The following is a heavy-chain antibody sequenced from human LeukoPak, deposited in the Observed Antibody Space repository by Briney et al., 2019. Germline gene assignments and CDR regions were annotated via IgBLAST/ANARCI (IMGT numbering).Heavy chain of an antibody. J-gene: IGHJ4*02. CDR2: ISYDGSNK. D-gene: IGHD3-22*01. Sequence: GRSLRLSCAASGFTFSSYAMHWVRQAPGKGLEWVAVISYDGSNKYYADSVKGRFTISRDNSKNTLYLQMNSLRAEDTAVYYCARDYYYDSSGYPCLDYWGQGTLVTVSS. CDR1: GFTFSSYA. CDR3: ARDYYYDSSGYPCLDY. V-gene: IGHV3-30*04.